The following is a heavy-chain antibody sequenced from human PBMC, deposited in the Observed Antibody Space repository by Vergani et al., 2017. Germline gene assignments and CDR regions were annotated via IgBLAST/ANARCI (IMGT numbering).Heavy chain of an antibody. CDR2: IIPIFGTA. CDR3: ARDRGYSSSWYGWFDP. Sequence: QVQLVQSGAEVKKPGSSVKVSCKASGGTFSSYAISWVRQAPGQRLEWMVRIIPIFGTANYAQKFQGRVTITADESTSTAYMELSSLRSEDTAVYYCARDRGYSSSWYGWFDPWGQGTLVTVSS. J-gene: IGHJ5*02. CDR1: GGTFSSYA. D-gene: IGHD6-13*01. V-gene: IGHV1-69*13.